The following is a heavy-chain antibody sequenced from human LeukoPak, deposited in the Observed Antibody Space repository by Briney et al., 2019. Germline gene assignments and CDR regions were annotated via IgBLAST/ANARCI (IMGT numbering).Heavy chain of an antibody. CDR2: INSDGSST. V-gene: IGHV3-74*01. CDR1: GVTFSSYW. J-gene: IGHJ6*02. D-gene: IGHD3-9*01. CDR3: ARVEEVLRYFDRAPYGMDV. Sequence: GGSLRLSCAASGVTFSSYWMHWVRQAPGKGLVWVSRINSDGSSTSYADSVKGRFTISRDNAKNTLYLQMNSLRAEDTAVYYCARVEEVLRYFDRAPYGMDVWGQGTTVTVSS.